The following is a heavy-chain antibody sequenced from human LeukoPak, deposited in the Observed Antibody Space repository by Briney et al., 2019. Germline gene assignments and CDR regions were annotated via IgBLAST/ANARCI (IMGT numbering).Heavy chain of an antibody. CDR2: KDYSGSS. J-gene: IGHJ4*02. V-gene: IGHV4-59*12. CDR3: ARVLRDYYGSGSYFDY. Sequence: SETLSLTCTVSGGSISRYYWSWIRQPPGKGLEWIGYKDYSGSSNYNRSLKSRVTISVGTSKNQFSLKLSSVTAADTAVYYCARVLRDYYGSGSYFDYWGQGTLVTVSS. D-gene: IGHD3-10*01. CDR1: GGSISRYY.